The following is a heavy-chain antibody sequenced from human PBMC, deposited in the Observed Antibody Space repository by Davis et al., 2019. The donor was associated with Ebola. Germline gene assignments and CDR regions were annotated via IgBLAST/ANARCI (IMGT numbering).Heavy chain of an antibody. V-gene: IGHV3-23*01. CDR2: IGGGGDDT. CDR1: GFTFNYYA. J-gene: IGHJ4*02. Sequence: GESLKISCAASGFTFNYYAMSWVRQAPGKGLEWVSLIGGGGDDTYYPDSVKVRFTISRDNSKNMLFLQMNSLRAEDTAVYYCAKDSRGYNKPFDYWGQGTLVTVSS. D-gene: IGHD3-10*01. CDR3: AKDSRGYNKPFDY.